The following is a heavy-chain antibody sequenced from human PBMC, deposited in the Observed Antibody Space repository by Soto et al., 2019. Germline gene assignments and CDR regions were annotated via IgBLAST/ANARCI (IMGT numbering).Heavy chain of an antibody. Sequence: GSLRLSCVASGFTFKTYSMNWVRQAPGKGLVWVSYISSSSITIYYTDSVKGRFTISRDNAKNSLYLQMNSLRDEDTAVYYCERGKVVAFHFAYWGRGTLVTVSS. V-gene: IGHV3-48*02. CDR2: ISSSSITI. J-gene: IGHJ4*02. D-gene: IGHD2-15*01. CDR1: GFTFKTYS. CDR3: ERGKVVAFHFAY.